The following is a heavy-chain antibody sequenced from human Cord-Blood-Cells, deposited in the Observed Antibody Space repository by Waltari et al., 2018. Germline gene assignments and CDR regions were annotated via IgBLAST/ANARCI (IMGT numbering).Heavy chain of an antibody. CDR3: AADGHSIGHYYYGMDV. D-gene: IGHD3-22*01. CDR2: SIVGSGNT. V-gene: IGHV1-58*01. J-gene: IGHJ6*02. Sequence: QMQLVQSGPEVKTPGTSVKVPWKASGFTFTSSAVQWVRQARGERLEWIGWSIVGSGNTNYARKVQEGVTVTRDMSTSTAYMELGSLRSEDTAVDYGAADGHSIGHYYYGMDVWGQGTTVTVSS. CDR1: GFTFTSSA.